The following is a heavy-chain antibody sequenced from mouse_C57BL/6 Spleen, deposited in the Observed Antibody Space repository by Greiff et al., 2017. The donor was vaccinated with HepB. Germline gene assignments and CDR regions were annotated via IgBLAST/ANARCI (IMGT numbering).Heavy chain of an antibody. Sequence: DVMLVESGEGLVKPGGSLKLSCAASGFTFSSYAMSWVRQTPEKRLEWVAYISSGGDYIYYADPVKGRFTISRDNARNTLYLQMSSLKSEDTAMYYCTRGTGTGSDYWGQGTTLTVSS. CDR3: TRGTGTGSDY. J-gene: IGHJ2*01. CDR1: GFTFSSYA. V-gene: IGHV5-9-1*02. CDR2: ISSGGDYI. D-gene: IGHD4-1*01.